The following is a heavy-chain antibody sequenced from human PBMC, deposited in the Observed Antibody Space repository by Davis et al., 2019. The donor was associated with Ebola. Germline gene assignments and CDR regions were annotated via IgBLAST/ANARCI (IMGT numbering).Heavy chain of an antibody. CDR2: IFPGDSDT. CDR1: GYSFTSYW. V-gene: IGHV5-51*01. CDR3: AKQEVGALGY. D-gene: IGHD1-26*01. J-gene: IGHJ4*02. Sequence: PGGSLRLSCKASGYSFTSYWIAWVRQMPGKGLEWMGIIFPGDSDTKYSPSFQGQVTISADKSIRTAYLQWSSLKASDSAIYYCAKQEVGALGYWGQGTLVTVSS.